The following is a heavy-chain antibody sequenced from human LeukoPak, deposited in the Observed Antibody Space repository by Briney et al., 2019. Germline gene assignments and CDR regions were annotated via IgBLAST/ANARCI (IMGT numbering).Heavy chain of an antibody. Sequence: SQTLSLTCTVSGDSISSGSYYWSWIRQPAGKGLEWIGRIYTSGSTNYNPSLKSRLTISVDTSKNQFSLKLSSVTAADTAVYYCARDDSRDGSNYNYYGTDVWGQGTTVTVSS. D-gene: IGHD5-24*01. CDR3: ARDDSRDGSNYNYYGTDV. CDR1: GDSISSGSYY. V-gene: IGHV4-61*02. CDR2: IYTSGST. J-gene: IGHJ6*02.